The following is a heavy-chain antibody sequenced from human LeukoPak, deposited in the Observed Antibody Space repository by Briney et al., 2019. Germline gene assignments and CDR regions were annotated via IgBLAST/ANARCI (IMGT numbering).Heavy chain of an antibody. V-gene: IGHV1-18*01. CDR2: ISAYNGDT. CDR1: GFTFTNYG. CDR3: ARSPRIAAAGMYDY. Sequence: ASVKVSCKTSGFTFTNYGISWVRQAPGQGLEWMGWISAYNGDTKYAQKFQGRVTMTTDTSTSTAYMELRSLRSDDTAVYYCARSPRIAAAGMYDYWGQGTLVTVSS. D-gene: IGHD6-13*01. J-gene: IGHJ4*02.